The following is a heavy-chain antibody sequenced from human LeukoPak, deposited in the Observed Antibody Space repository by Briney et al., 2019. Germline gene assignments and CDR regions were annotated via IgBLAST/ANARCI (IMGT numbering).Heavy chain of an antibody. Sequence: SQTLSLTCTVSGGSISSGGYYWSWIRQHPGTGLEWIGCIYYSGSTYYNPSLKSRVTISVDTSKNQFSLKLSSVTAADTAVYYCAGSRSSGYFDYDFDYWGQGTLVTVSS. J-gene: IGHJ4*02. CDR2: IYYSGST. D-gene: IGHD3-22*01. CDR1: GGSISSGGYY. CDR3: AGSRSSGYFDYDFDY. V-gene: IGHV4-31*03.